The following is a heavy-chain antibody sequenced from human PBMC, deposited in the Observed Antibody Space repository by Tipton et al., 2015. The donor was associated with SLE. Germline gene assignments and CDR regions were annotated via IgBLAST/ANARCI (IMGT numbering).Heavy chain of an antibody. D-gene: IGHD3-10*01. Sequence: LRLSCTVSGGSLRSYYWTWIRQPPGKGLEWIGYVYTSGATNYNPSLKNRVTISVDSSKNQFSLKLTSVTAADTAVYYCASGAYGSGSSYVGGWFDPWGQGTLVTVSS. CDR1: GGSLRSYY. CDR3: ASGAYGSGSSYVGGWFDP. J-gene: IGHJ5*02. V-gene: IGHV4-4*08. CDR2: VYTSGAT.